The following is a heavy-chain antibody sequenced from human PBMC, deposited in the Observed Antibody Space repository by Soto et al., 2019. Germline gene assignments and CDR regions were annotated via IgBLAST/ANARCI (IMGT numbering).Heavy chain of an antibody. D-gene: IGHD4-4*01. Sequence: EASVKVSFKASGYTFTSYDINWVRQATGQGLEWMGWMNPNSGNTGYAQKFQGRVTMTRNTSISTAYMELSSLRSEDTAVYYCARGGRLQPAAFDIWGQGTMVSVSS. CDR1: GYTFTSYD. V-gene: IGHV1-8*01. J-gene: IGHJ3*02. CDR3: ARGGRLQPAAFDI. CDR2: MNPNSGNT.